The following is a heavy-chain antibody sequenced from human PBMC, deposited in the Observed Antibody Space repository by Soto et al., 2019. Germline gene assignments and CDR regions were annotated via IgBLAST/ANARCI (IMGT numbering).Heavy chain of an antibody. D-gene: IGHD3-10*01. CDR3: ARATRRSTLVRGVTTALDY. Sequence: LRLSCEASGFTFKIYDMNWVRQAPGKGLEWVSYISSTGSPMYYAESVKGRFTISRDNAKNSLFLQMNSLRGEDTAIYFCARATRRSTLVRGVTTALDYWGQGALVTVSS. CDR1: GFTFKIYD. CDR2: ISSTGSPM. J-gene: IGHJ4*02. V-gene: IGHV3-48*03.